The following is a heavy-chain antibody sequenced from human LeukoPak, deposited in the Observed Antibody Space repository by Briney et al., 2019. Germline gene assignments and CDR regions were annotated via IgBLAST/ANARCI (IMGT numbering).Heavy chain of an antibody. V-gene: IGHV5-51*01. CDR3: ARHPKSGYTGYESGY. D-gene: IGHD5-12*01. Sequence: GESLKTSCKASGYSFTTYWIGWVRQVPGKGLEWVGIIYPADSTAKYSPSFQGQVTISVDKSISTAYLQWSRLEASDTAVFYCARHPKSGYTGYESGYWGQGTLVTVSS. CDR1: GYSFTTYW. CDR2: IYPADSTA. J-gene: IGHJ4*02.